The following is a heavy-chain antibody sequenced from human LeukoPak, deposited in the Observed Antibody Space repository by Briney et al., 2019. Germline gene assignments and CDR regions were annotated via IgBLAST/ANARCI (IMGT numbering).Heavy chain of an antibody. J-gene: IGHJ4*02. CDR2: INHSGST. CDR3: ARYYYDEGYFDY. D-gene: IGHD3-22*01. V-gene: IGHV4-34*01. CDR1: GGSFSGFY. Sequence: SETLSLTCSVYGGSFSGFYWNWIRQPPGKGLEWIGEINHSGSTHYSPSLKSRLSISVDPSKNQFSLKLSSVTAADTAVYYCARYYYDEGYFDYWGQGTLVTVSS.